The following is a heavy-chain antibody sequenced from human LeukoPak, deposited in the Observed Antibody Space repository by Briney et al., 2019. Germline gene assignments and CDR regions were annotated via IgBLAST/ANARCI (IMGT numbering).Heavy chain of an antibody. V-gene: IGHV3-23*01. J-gene: IGHJ5*02. CDR1: GFTFSSYA. D-gene: IGHD3-3*01. Sequence: PGGSLRLSCAASGFTFSSYAMSWVRQAPGKGLEWVSAISGSGGSTYYADSVKGRFTISRDNSKNTLYLQMNSLRAEDTAVYYCAKDQNYDFWSGYSSWFDPWGQGTLVTVSS. CDR3: AKDQNYDFWSGYSSWFDP. CDR2: ISGSGGST.